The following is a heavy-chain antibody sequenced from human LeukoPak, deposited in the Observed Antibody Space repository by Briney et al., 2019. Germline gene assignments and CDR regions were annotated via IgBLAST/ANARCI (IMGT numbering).Heavy chain of an antibody. D-gene: IGHD3-22*01. J-gene: IGHJ4*02. CDR2: INSDGSST. Sequence: PGGSLRLSCAASGFTFSSYWMHWVRQAPGKGLVGVSRINSDGSSTSYADSVKGRFTISRDNAKNTLYLQMNSLRAEDTAVYYCARDLYYDSSGYYSYWGQGTLVTVSS. CDR1: GFTFSSYW. CDR3: ARDLYYDSSGYYSY. V-gene: IGHV3-74*01.